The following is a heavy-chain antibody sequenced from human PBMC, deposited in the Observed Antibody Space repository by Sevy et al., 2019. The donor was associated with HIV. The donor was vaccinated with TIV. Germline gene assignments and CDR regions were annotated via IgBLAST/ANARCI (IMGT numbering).Heavy chain of an antibody. D-gene: IGHD6-6*01. CDR1: GFTFSSYG. V-gene: IGHV3-30*02. J-gene: IGHJ5*02. Sequence: GGSLRLSCAASGFTFSSYGMHWVRQAPGKGLEWVAYIQYDGSNKYYADSVKGRFTVSRDSSKNTLYLQLNSLRGDDTAVYYCAKDGTGFVAAPYNWFDPWGQGTLVTVSS. CDR2: IQYDGSNK. CDR3: AKDGTGFVAAPYNWFDP.